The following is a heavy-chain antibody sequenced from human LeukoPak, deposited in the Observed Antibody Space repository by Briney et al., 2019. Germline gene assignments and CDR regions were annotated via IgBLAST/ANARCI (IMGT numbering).Heavy chain of an antibody. Sequence: SQTLSLTCVISGDSVSSNSAVWNWIRQSPSRGLEWQGRTYYRSKWYNDYAVSVKSRITINSDTSKNQFSLQLNSVTPEDTAVYYCARGGDGYNFYNWFDPWGQGTLVIVSS. D-gene: IGHD5-24*01. V-gene: IGHV6-1*01. CDR1: GDSVSSNSAV. CDR3: ARGGDGYNFYNWFDP. CDR2: TYYRSKWYN. J-gene: IGHJ5*02.